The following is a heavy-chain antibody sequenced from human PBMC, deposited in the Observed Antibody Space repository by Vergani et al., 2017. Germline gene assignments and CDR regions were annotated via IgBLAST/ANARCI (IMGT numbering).Heavy chain of an antibody. D-gene: IGHD3-16*02. J-gene: IGHJ4*02. CDR3: ARGYYDYVWGSYRYPPYYFDY. CDR2: INPNSGGT. V-gene: IGHV1-2*02. CDR1: GYTFTGYY. Sequence: QVQLVQSGAEVKKPGASVKVSCKASGYTFTGYYMHWVRQAPGQGLEWMGWINPNSGGTNYAQKFQGRVTMTRDTSISTAYMELSRLRSDDTAVSYCARGYYDYVWGSYRYPPYYFDYWGQGTLVTVSS.